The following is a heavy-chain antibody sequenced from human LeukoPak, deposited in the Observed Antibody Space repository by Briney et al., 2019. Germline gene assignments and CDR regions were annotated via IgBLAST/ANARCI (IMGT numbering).Heavy chain of an antibody. D-gene: IGHD2-2*01. V-gene: IGHV4-59*01. Sequence: SETLSLTCTVSGGSISSYYWSWIRQPPGKGLEWIGYIYYSGSTNYNPSLKSRVTISVDTSKNQFSLKLSSVTAADTAVYYCARAEASREFDYWGQGTLVTVSS. J-gene: IGHJ4*02. CDR1: GGSISSYY. CDR2: IYYSGST. CDR3: ARAEASREFDY.